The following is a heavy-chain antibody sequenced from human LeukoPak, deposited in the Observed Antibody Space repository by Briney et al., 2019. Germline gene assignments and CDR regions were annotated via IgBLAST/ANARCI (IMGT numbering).Heavy chain of an antibody. V-gene: IGHV4-34*01. CDR1: GESFSGYY. CDR3: ARGKYDSGGYYLDY. J-gene: IGHJ4*02. Sequence: PSETLSLTCAVYGESFSGYYWSRIRQPPGKGLTWIGEINHSGSINYNPSLKSRVTISLDTSKSQFSLKLSSVTAADTAVYYCARGKYDSGGYYLDYWGQGTLVTVSS. CDR2: INHSGSI. D-gene: IGHD3-22*01.